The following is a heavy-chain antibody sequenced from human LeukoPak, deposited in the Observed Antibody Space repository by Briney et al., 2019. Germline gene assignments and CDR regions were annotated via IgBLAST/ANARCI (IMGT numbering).Heavy chain of an antibody. J-gene: IGHJ6*02. CDR2: INSDGSST. CDR3: ARDPSGSYRYYGMDV. D-gene: IGHD1-26*01. Sequence: GGSLRLSCAASGFTFSSYWMHWVRQAPGKGLVWVSRINSDGSSTSYADSEKGRFTISRDNAKNTLYLQMNSLRAEDTAVYYCARDPSGSYRYYGMDVWGQGTTVTVSS. V-gene: IGHV3-74*01. CDR1: GFTFSSYW.